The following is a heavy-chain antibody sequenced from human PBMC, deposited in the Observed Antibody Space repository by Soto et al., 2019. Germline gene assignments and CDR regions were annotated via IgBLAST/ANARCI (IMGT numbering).Heavy chain of an antibody. D-gene: IGHD2-2*01. Sequence: EEQLLESGGGLVQPGGSPRLSCAASGFTFSDYAMSWVRQAPGKGLEWVSGLGGSNSDTHYAACVEGRFTVSRDNSRSRLFLQMNSLRVEDTAVYYCAKDKLDHNAVWDPFDIWGQGTMVTVSA. J-gene: IGHJ3*02. V-gene: IGHV3-23*01. CDR1: GFTFSDYA. CDR2: LGGSNSDT. CDR3: AKDKLDHNAVWDPFDI.